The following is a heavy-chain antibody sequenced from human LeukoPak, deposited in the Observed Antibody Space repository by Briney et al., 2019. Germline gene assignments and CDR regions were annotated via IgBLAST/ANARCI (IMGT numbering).Heavy chain of an antibody. CDR1: GFTFSSYA. V-gene: IGHV3-21*01. D-gene: IGHD6-19*01. CDR2: ISSSSNYI. CDR3: ARDPSSGWYLKGWFDP. J-gene: IGHJ5*02. Sequence: PGGSLRLSCAASGFTFSSYAMNWVRQAPGKGLEWVSSISSSSNYIYYADSVKGRFTISRDNAKNSLYLQMNSLRAEDTAVYYCARDPSSGWYLKGWFDPWGQGTLVTVSS.